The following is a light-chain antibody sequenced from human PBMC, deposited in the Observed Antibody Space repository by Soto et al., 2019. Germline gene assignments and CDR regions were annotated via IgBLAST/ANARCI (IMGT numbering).Light chain of an antibody. CDR1: QSISGNY. J-gene: IGKJ2*01. Sequence: EIVLTQSPGTLSLSPGERATLSCRASQSISGNYLAWYQQTPGQAPRLLIYGASSRATGIPDRFSGSGSGTNFTLTINGLRPDDLAVYYCHQYGTSRMYSFGQGDKLEIK. CDR2: GAS. CDR3: HQYGTSRMYS. V-gene: IGKV3-20*01.